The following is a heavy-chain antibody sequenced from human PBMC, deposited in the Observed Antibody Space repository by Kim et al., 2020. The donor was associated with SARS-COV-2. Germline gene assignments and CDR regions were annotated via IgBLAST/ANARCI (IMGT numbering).Heavy chain of an antibody. CDR3: AGGSTGAYNP. J-gene: IGHJ5*02. CDR1: GDSVSSGY. Sequence: SETLSLTCTVSGDSVSSGYWSWIRQPPGKRLEWIAYIHYSGSTEYNPSLESRVTISIDTSNNQLSLRFSSVTAADTAVDYFAGGSTGAYNPWGQGTLVTVSS. D-gene: IGHD2-8*02. CDR2: IHYSGST. V-gene: IGHV4-59*02.